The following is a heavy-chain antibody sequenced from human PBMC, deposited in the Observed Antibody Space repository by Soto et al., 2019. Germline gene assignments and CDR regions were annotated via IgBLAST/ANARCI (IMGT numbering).Heavy chain of an antibody. CDR2: IRSKANSYAT. J-gene: IGHJ6*03. CDR3: TRSYAYYDILTGYSYYYYYYMDV. V-gene: IGHV3-73*01. D-gene: IGHD3-9*01. CDR1: GFTFSGSA. Sequence: GGSLRLSCAASGFTFSGSAMHWVRQASGKGLEWVGRIRSKANSYATAYAASVKGRFTISRDDSKNTAYLQMNSLKTEDTAVYYCTRSYAYYDILTGYSYYYYYYMDVWGKGTTVTVSS.